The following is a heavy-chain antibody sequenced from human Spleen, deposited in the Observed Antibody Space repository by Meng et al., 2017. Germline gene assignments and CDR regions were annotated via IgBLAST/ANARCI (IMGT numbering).Heavy chain of an antibody. V-gene: IGHV1-2*06. Sequence: QLALVQSGAEVKKPGASVKVSCKASGYTFTGYYMHWVRQAPGQGLEWMGRINPNSGGTNYAQKFQGRVTMTRDTSISTAYMELSRLRSDDTAVYYCASASVYSSSWYEGEHYFDYWGQGTLVTVSS. CDR2: INPNSGGT. CDR1: GYTFTGYY. CDR3: ASASVYSSSWYEGEHYFDY. J-gene: IGHJ4*02. D-gene: IGHD6-13*01.